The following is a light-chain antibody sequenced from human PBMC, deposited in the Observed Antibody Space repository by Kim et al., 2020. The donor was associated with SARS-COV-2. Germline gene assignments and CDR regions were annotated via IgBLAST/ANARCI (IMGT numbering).Light chain of an antibody. CDR3: QQRTNWPPEIT. J-gene: IGKJ5*01. CDR1: QTVSAY. CDR2: DAS. Sequence: PGERATLSCRASQTVSAYLAWYQQKPGQAPRLLIYDASKRAAGVPARFSGSGSGTDFTLTISSLEPEDFAVYFCQQRTNWPPEITFGQGTRL. V-gene: IGKV3-11*01.